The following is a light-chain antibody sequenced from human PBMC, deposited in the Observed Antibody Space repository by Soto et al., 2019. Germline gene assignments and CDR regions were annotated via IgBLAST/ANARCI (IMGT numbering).Light chain of an antibody. CDR2: DVS. CDR1: SSDVGGYNY. V-gene: IGLV2-11*01. Sequence: QSALTQPRSVSGSPGQSVTISCTGTSSDVGGYNYVSWYQQHPGKAPKLIIYDVSKRPSGVPDRFSGSKSGNTASLTISGLQAEDEADYYCCSSAGTYPSVFGGGTTLTVL. J-gene: IGLJ3*02. CDR3: CSSAGTYPSV.